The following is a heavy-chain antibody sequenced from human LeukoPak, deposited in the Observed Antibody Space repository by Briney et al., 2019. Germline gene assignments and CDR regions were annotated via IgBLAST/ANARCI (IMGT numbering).Heavy chain of an antibody. CDR1: GFTFNSYW. CDR3: AKGFDYVWGSYRYTAHYFDY. J-gene: IGHJ4*02. Sequence: GGSLRLSCAASGFTFNSYWMSWVPQAPGKGLECVANIKQDGSEKYYVDSVKGRFTISRDNAKNSLYLQRNSLRAEDTAVYYCAKGFDYVWGSYRYTAHYFDYWGQGTPVTVSS. CDR2: IKQDGSEK. V-gene: IGHV3-7*01. D-gene: IGHD3-16*02.